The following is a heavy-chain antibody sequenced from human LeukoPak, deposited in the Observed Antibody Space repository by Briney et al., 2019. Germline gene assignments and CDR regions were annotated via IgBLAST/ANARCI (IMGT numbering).Heavy chain of an antibody. D-gene: IGHD3-3*01. CDR2: VSPDGGEK. J-gene: IGHJ4*02. CDR1: GFTFSSYW. V-gene: IGHV3-7*01. CDR3: ARILRGGMSGYAFDY. Sequence: GGSLRLSCLASGFTFSSYWMTWVRQAPGKGLEWVANVSPDGGEKYLVDSVKGRFTISRDNTKNSLYLQMSSLRAEDTAVYSCARILRGGMSGYAFDYWGQGTLVTVSS.